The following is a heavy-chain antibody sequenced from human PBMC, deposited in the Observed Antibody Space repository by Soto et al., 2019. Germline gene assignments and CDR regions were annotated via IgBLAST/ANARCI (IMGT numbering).Heavy chain of an antibody. J-gene: IGHJ6*02. Sequence: QLQLQESGSGLVKPSQTLSLTCAVSGGSISSGGYSWSWIRQPPGKGLEWIGYTYHSGSTYYNPSLKRRVTISVDRSTNQFSLKLSSVTAADTAVYYCARAHYGDYGYGMDVWGQGTTVTVSS. CDR3: ARAHYGDYGYGMDV. V-gene: IGHV4-30-2*01. D-gene: IGHD4-17*01. CDR1: GGSISSGGYS. CDR2: TYHSGST.